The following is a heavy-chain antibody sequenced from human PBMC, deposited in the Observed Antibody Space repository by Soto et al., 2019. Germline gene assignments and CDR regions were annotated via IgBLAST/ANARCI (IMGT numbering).Heavy chain of an antibody. CDR3: AKGTRGSGSDFYYYYYYGMDV. CDR1: GFTFSSYA. J-gene: IGHJ6*02. CDR2: ISGSGGST. V-gene: IGHV3-23*01. D-gene: IGHD3-10*01. Sequence: GGSLRLSCAASGFTFSSYAMSWVRQAPGKGLEWVSAISGSGGSTYYAGSVKGRFTISRDNSKNTLYLQMNSLRAEDTAVYYCAKGTRGSGSDFYYYYYYGMDVWGQGTTVTVSS.